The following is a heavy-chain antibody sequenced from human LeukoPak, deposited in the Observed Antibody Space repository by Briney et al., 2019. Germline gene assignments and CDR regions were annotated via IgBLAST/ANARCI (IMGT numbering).Heavy chain of an antibody. D-gene: IGHD1-26*01. J-gene: IGHJ4*02. CDR3: SRHIVGARTYFDY. V-gene: IGHV3-49*04. Sequence: GGSLRLSCTASGFTFGDYAMSWVRQAPGKGLEWVGFSTSKAYGGTADYAASVKGRFTISRDDSKSIAYLEMNSLKTEDTAVYYCSRHIVGARTYFDYWGQGALVTVSS. CDR1: GFTFGDYA. CDR2: STSKAYGGTA.